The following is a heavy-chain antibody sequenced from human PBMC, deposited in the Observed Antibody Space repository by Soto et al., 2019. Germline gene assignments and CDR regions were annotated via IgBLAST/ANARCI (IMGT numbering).Heavy chain of an antibody. D-gene: IGHD3-22*01. V-gene: IGHV1-18*01. J-gene: IGHJ4*02. CDR3: ASGYDSSGIPI. Sequence: ASVKVSCTASVYTFTSYGIICVRQAPGQGLEWMGWISAYNGNTNYAQKLQGRVTMTTDTSTSTAYMELRSLRSDDTAVYYCASGYDSSGIPIWGQGTLVTVSS. CDR1: VYTFTSYG. CDR2: ISAYNGNT.